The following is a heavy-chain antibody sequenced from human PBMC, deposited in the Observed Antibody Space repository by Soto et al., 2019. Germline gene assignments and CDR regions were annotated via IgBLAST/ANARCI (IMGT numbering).Heavy chain of an antibody. Sequence: QVQLQESGPGLVKPSETLSLTCTVSGGSISSYYWSWIRQPPGKGLEWIGYIYYSGSTNYNPSLKSRVTISVDTSKNQFSLKLSSVTAADTALYYCARLVYYDFWSGYYSGPLHYYYYMDVWGKGTTVTVSS. J-gene: IGHJ6*03. CDR1: GGSISSYY. CDR3: ARLVYYDFWSGYYSGPLHYYYYMDV. V-gene: IGHV4-59*01. CDR2: IYYSGST. D-gene: IGHD3-3*01.